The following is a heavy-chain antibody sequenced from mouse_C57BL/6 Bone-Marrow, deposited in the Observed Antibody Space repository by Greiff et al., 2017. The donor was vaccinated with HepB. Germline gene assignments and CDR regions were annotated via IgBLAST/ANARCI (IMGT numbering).Heavy chain of an antibody. J-gene: IGHJ3*01. Sequence: EVQLQESGGGLVKPGGSLKLSCAASGFTFSDYGMHWVRQAPEKGLEWVAYISSGSSTIYYADTVKGRFTISRDNAKNTLFLQMTSLRSEDTAMYYCARMDGYFWFAYWGQGTLVTVSA. V-gene: IGHV5-17*01. CDR2: ISSGSSTI. CDR1: GFTFSDYG. D-gene: IGHD2-3*01. CDR3: ARMDGYFWFAY.